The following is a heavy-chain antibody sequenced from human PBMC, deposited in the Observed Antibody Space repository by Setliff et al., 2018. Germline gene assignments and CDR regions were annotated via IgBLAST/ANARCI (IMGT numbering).Heavy chain of an antibody. CDR3: ARTSTYVLGSGSYWDRWFDP. D-gene: IGHD3-10*01. CDR2: IYYTGKT. J-gene: IGHJ5*02. V-gene: IGHV4-31*03. Sequence: LSLTCTVSGDSLSGDNYFWSWIRHLPGKGLQWLGHIYYTGKTYYNPSLKSRLEMSVDTSKREFSLRLSSVTAADTAVYYCARTSTYVLGSGSYWDRWFDPWSQGTLVTSPQ. CDR1: GDSLSGDNYF.